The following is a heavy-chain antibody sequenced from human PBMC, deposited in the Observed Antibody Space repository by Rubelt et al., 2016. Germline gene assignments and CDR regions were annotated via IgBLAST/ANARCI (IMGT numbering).Heavy chain of an antibody. CDR2: VSSDGNNK. D-gene: IGHD2-2*01. CDR1: GFTFSSYA. V-gene: IGHV3-30*04. J-gene: IGHJ4*02. CDR3: ARVAYSSNWYPDF. Sequence: VQLVESGGGLVQPGGSLRLSCAASGFTFSSYAMSWVRQAPGKGLEWVAVVSSDGNNKYYADSVKGRFTISRDNVKNTLYLQINSLRDEDTAVYYCARVAYSSNWYPDFWGQGTLVTVSS.